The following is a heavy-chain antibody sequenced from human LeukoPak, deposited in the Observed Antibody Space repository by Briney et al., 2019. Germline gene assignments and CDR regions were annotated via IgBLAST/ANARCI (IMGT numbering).Heavy chain of an antibody. CDR1: GGSFSSYY. CDR3: ARIPLRLYDILTGYWTAGGPHFDY. Sequence: SETLSLTCAVYGGSFSSYYWGWIRQPPGKGLEWIGSIYYSGSTHYNPSLKSRVTISVDTSKNQFSLKLSSVTAADTAVYYCARIPLRLYDILTGYWTAGGPHFDYWGQGTLVTVSS. CDR2: IYYSGST. D-gene: IGHD3-9*01. J-gene: IGHJ4*02. V-gene: IGHV4-39*01.